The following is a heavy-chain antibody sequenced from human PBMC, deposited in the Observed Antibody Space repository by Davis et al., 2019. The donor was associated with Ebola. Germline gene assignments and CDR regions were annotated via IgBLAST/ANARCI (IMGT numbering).Heavy chain of an antibody. V-gene: IGHV4-31*02. CDR2: IYYSGST. D-gene: IGHD4-17*01. J-gene: IGHJ5*02. Sequence: SCTVSNGSISSDFYYWSWIRQHPGKGLEWIGYIYYSGSTYYKPSLKSRVTISLDTSKNQFSLNLYSVTAADTAVYYCARDLGLRGWFDPWGQGTMVIVSS. CDR3: ARDLGLRGWFDP. CDR1: NGSISSDFYY.